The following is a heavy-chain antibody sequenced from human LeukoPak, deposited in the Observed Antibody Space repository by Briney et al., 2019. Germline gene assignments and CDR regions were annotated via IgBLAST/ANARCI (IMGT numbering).Heavy chain of an antibody. CDR1: GGSISSYY. Sequence: SETLSLTCTVSGGSISSYYWSWIRQPPGKGLEWIGYIYYSGSTNYNPSLKGRVTISVDTSKNQFSLKLSSVTAADTAVYYCARLNGSSSWYVASRYYYYGMDVWGQGTTVTVSS. CDR2: IYYSGST. CDR3: ARLNGSSSWYVASRYYYYGMDV. J-gene: IGHJ6*02. V-gene: IGHV4-59*08. D-gene: IGHD6-13*01.